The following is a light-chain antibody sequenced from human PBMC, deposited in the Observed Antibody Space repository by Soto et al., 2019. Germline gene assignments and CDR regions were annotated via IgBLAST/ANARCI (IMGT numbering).Light chain of an antibody. Sequence: EIVMTQSQATLSVSPGERATLSCRASQSVSGNLAWYQQNPGQAPRLLIYGASTRATGIPARFSGSGSGTEFTLTISSLQSEDFAVYYCQQYNNWPPLTFGGGTKVEIK. V-gene: IGKV3-15*01. J-gene: IGKJ4*01. CDR2: GAS. CDR1: QSVSGN. CDR3: QQYNNWPPLT.